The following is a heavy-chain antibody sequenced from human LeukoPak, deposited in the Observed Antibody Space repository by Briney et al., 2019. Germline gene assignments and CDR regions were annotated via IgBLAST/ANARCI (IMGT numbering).Heavy chain of an antibody. V-gene: IGHV3-48*03. CDR1: GFTFSSYE. Sequence: EPGGSLRLSCAASGFTFSSYEMNWVRQAPGKGLEWVSYISSSGSTIYYADSVKGRFTISRDNAKNSLYLQMNSLRAEDTAVYYCARRGYYGSGSYYGYWGQGTLVTVSS. J-gene: IGHJ4*02. D-gene: IGHD3-10*01. CDR2: ISSSGSTI. CDR3: ARRGYYGSGSYYGY.